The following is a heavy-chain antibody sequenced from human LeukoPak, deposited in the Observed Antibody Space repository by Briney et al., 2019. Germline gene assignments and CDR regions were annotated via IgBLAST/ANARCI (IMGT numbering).Heavy chain of an antibody. CDR2: IRYDGSNK. CDR3: ARDRRYFDTGGLGGPDY. J-gene: IGHJ4*02. Sequence: PGGSLRLSCAASGFTFSSYGMHWVRQAPGKGLEWVAFIRYDGSNKDYADSVKGRFTISRDNAKNSLFLQMNNLRAEDTAVYYCARDRRYFDTGGLGGPDYWGQGTLITVSS. CDR1: GFTFSSYG. D-gene: IGHD2-8*02. V-gene: IGHV3-30*02.